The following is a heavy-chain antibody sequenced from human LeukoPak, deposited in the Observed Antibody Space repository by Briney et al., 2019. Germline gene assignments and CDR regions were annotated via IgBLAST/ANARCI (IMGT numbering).Heavy chain of an antibody. CDR2: IYTSGST. D-gene: IGHD2-15*01. CDR3: ARLLQGNAVAATAEDYYYYGMDV. V-gene: IGHV4-4*07. Sequence: KPSETLSLTCTVSGGSINSYYWSWIRQPPGKGLEWIGRIYTSGSTNYNPSLKSRVTMSVDTSKNQFSLKLSSVTAADTAVYYCARLLQGNAVAATAEDYYYYGMDVWGQGTTVTVSS. J-gene: IGHJ6*02. CDR1: GGSINSYY.